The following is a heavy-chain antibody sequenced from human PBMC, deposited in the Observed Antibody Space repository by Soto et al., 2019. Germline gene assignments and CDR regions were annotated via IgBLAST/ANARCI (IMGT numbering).Heavy chain of an antibody. V-gene: IGHV3-53*04. Sequence: EVQLVESGGGLVQPGGSLRLSCAASGFTVSSNYMSWVRQAPGKGLEWVSVIYSGGSTYYADSVKGRFTISRHNSKNTLHPQMNSLRAEDTAVYYCARDRGRYYFDYWGQGTLVTVSS. CDR3: ARDRGRYYFDY. CDR1: GFTVSSNY. D-gene: IGHD3-16*01. J-gene: IGHJ4*02. CDR2: IYSGGST.